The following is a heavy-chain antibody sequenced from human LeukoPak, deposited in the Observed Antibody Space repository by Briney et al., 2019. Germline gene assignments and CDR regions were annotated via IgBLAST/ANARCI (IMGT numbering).Heavy chain of an antibody. CDR2: IDWDDDK. CDR3: ARMDTAMVMNYFDY. CDR1: GFSLSTSGMC. V-gene: IGHV2-70*11. D-gene: IGHD5-18*01. Sequence: SGPTLVNPTQTLTLTCTFSGFSLSTSGMCVSWIRQPPGKALEWLARIDWDDDKYYSTSLKTRLTISKDTSKNQVVLTMTNMDPVDTAMYYCARMDTAMVMNYFDYWGQGTLVTVSS. J-gene: IGHJ4*02.